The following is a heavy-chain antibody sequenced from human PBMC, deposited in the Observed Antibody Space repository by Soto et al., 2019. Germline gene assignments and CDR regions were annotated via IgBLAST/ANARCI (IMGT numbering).Heavy chain of an antibody. CDR2: LYYGGST. Sequence: QLQLQESGPGLVKPSETLSLTCTVSGGSISSSNYYWGWIRQPPGEGLEWIVRLYYGGSTYYKPSLKCRVTMSVDTSNNPFSLKLPSLTAADTAVYYAVTGPNYYYFHLWGRGTLVTVSS. D-gene: IGHD3-22*01. CDR1: GGSISSSNYY. J-gene: IGHJ2*01. CDR3: VTGPNYYYFHL. V-gene: IGHV4-39*01.